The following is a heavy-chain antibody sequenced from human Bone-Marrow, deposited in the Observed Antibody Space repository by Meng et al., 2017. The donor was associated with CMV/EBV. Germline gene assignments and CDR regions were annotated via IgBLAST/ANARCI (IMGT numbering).Heavy chain of an antibody. CDR1: GYIFTSYG. Sequence: ASVKVSCKASGYIFTSYGISWVRQAPGQGLEWMGWISPYNGNTKYAQKFQGRVTMTTDTSTSTAYMELRSLRSDDTAVYYCARDRDEDGYDYYYYYGMDVWGQGTTVTVSS. J-gene: IGHJ6*02. CDR3: ARDRDEDGYDYYYYYGMDV. D-gene: IGHD5-18*01. CDR2: ISPYNGNT. V-gene: IGHV1-18*01.